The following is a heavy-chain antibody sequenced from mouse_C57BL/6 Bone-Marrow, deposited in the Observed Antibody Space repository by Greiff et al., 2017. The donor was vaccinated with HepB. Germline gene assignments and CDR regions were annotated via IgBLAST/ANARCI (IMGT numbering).Heavy chain of an antibody. Sequence: EVKVVESGGGLVKPGGSLKLSCAASGFTFSDYGMHWVRQAPEKGLEWVAYISSGSSTIYYADTVKGRFTISRDNAKNTLFLQMTSLRSEDTAMYYCARAYDPYFDVWGTGTTVTVSS. V-gene: IGHV5-17*01. CDR2: ISSGSSTI. CDR3: ARAYDPYFDV. D-gene: IGHD2-3*01. J-gene: IGHJ1*03. CDR1: GFTFSDYG.